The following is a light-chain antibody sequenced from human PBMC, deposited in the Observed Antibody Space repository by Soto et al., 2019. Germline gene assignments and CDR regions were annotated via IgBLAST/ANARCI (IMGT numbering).Light chain of an antibody. CDR1: QSVSSY. CDR2: DAS. Sequence: EIVLTQSPATLSLSPGERATLSCRASQSVSSYLAWYQQKPGQAPRLLIYDASNRATGIPARFSGSGSATDFSLIISSLEPEDFALYFCQQYGTSPMTFGQGTRLEIK. CDR3: QQYGTSPMT. V-gene: IGKV3-11*01. J-gene: IGKJ5*01.